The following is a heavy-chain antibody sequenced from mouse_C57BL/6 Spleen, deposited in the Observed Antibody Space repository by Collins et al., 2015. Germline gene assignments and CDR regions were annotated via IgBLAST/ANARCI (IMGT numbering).Heavy chain of an antibody. D-gene: IGHD3-2*01. J-gene: IGHJ3*01. CDR1: GYSITSDYA. CDR3: ARDSSGLWFAY. Sequence: DVQLQESGPGLVKPSQSLSLTCTVTGYSITSDYAWNWIRQFPGNKLEWMGYISYSGSTSYNPSLKSRISITRDTSKNQFFLQLNSVTTEDTATYYCARDSSGLWFAYWGQGTLVTVSA. CDR2: ISYSGST. V-gene: IGHV3-2*02.